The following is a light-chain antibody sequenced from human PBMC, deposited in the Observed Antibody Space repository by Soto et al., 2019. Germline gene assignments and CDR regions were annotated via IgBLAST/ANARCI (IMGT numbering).Light chain of an antibody. J-gene: IGKJ4*01. CDR1: QSVSRH. V-gene: IGKV3-11*01. CDR2: DAS. CDR3: QQRSNWSPVT. Sequence: EVVLTQSPATLSLSPGERATLSCRASQSVSRHLAWYQQKPGQAPRLLILDASDMATGIPARFSGSGSGTNFTLTSSSLEPEDFAVYYCQQRSNWSPVTFGGGTKVEIK.